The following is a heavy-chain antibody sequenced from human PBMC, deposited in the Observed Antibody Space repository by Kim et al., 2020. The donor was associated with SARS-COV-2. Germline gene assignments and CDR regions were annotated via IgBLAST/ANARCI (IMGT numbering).Heavy chain of an antibody. V-gene: IGHV4-31*03. Sequence: SETLSLTCTVSGGSISRGGYYWGWIRQHPGKGLEWIGYIYYSGSTYYNPSLKRRVTISVDTSKNQFSLMLSSVTAGDTSVYYSARGVRLFSSGWTRPFDYWGQGTLFTVSS. CDR3: ARGVRLFSSGWTRPFDY. J-gene: IGHJ4*02. CDR2: IYYSGST. CDR1: GGSISRGGYY. D-gene: IGHD6-25*01.